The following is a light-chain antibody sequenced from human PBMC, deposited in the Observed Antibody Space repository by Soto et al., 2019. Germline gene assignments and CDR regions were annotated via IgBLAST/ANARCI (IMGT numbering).Light chain of an antibody. J-gene: IGKJ5*01. CDR1: QSLISW. Sequence: DIPMTQSPSTLSASVGDRVTISCRSSQSLISWLAWYQHKPRRAHKLLSYDVFNLQSGVPSRFSGSGSETEFTLTISRLQPDDFATYFCHSRAFGQGTRLEI. V-gene: IGKV1-5*01. CDR2: DVF. CDR3: HSRA.